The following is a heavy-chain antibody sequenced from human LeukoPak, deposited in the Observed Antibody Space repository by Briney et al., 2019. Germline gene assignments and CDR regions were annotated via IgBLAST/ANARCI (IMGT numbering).Heavy chain of an antibody. CDR3: ARDWSSSWYSAFDI. J-gene: IGHJ3*02. CDR1: GFTFGSYA. V-gene: IGHV3-64*01. D-gene: IGHD6-13*01. Sequence: GGSLRLSCAASGFTFGSYAMHWVRQAPGKGLEYVSAISSNGGSTYYANSVKGRFTISRDNSKNTLFLQMGSLRAEDMAVYYCARDWSSSWYSAFDIWGQGTMVTVSS. CDR2: ISSNGGST.